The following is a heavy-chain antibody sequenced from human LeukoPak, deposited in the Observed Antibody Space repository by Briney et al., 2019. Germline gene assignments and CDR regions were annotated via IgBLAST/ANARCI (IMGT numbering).Heavy chain of an antibody. D-gene: IGHD3-9*01. Sequence: GSLRLSCAAPGFSFSSYAMTWARQAPGKGLEWVSAISGSGGSTYYADSVKGRFTISRDNSKNTLYLQMNSLRAEDTAVYYCAKGPFDWFPYYFDYWGQGTLVTVSS. J-gene: IGHJ4*02. CDR2: ISGSGGST. CDR3: AKGPFDWFPYYFDY. CDR1: GFSFSSYA. V-gene: IGHV3-23*01.